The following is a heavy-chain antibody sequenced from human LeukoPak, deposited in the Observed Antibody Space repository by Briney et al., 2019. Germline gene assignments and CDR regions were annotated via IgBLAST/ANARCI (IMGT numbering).Heavy chain of an antibody. D-gene: IGHD5-18*01. CDR1: GFTFSSYA. Sequence: QTGGSLRLSCAASGFTFSSYAMHWVRQAPGKGLEWVAVISYDGSNKYSADSVKGRFTISRDNSKNTLYLQMNSLRAEDTAVYYCARDGGYSYGYANWFDPWGQGTLVTVSS. CDR2: ISYDGSNK. J-gene: IGHJ5*02. V-gene: IGHV3-30*01. CDR3: ARDGGYSYGYANWFDP.